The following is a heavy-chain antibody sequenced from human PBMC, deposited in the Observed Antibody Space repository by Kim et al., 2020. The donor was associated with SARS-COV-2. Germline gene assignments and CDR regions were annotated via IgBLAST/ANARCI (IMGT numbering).Heavy chain of an antibody. J-gene: IGHJ6*02. Sequence: SETLSLTCAVYGGSFSGYYWSWIRQPPGKGLEWIGEINHSGSTNYNPSLKSRVTISVDTSKNQFSLKLSSVTAADTAVYYCARGVRGVYGMDVWGQGTTV. CDR3: ARGVRGVYGMDV. CDR1: GGSFSGYY. CDR2: INHSGST. V-gene: IGHV4-34*01. D-gene: IGHD1-26*01.